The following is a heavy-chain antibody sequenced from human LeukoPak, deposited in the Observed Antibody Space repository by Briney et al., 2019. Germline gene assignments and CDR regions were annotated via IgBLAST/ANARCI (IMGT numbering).Heavy chain of an antibody. CDR1: GYSISSGYY. D-gene: IGHD1-26*01. Sequence: PSETLSLTCAVSGYSISSGYYWGWIRQPPGKGLEWIGSIYHSGSTYYNPSLKSRVTISVDTSKNQFSLKLSSVTAADTAVYFCARQGYTASYYFLDFWSQGTLVTVSS. J-gene: IGHJ4*02. CDR3: ARQGYTASYYFLDF. V-gene: IGHV4-38-2*01. CDR2: IYHSGST.